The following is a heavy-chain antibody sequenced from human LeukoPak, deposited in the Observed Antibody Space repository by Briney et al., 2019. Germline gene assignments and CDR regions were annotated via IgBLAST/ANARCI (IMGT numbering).Heavy chain of an antibody. CDR2: IRSDGSDT. Sequence: GGPLRLSCAASGFTFSDTRMHWVRQAPGEGPVWVSRIRSDGSDTRYADSVKGRFTISRDNAKNTLYLQMNSLRAEDTAVYYCARVGARLGAFDIWGQGTMATVSS. J-gene: IGHJ3*02. CDR1: GFTFSDTR. D-gene: IGHD6-25*01. CDR3: ARVGARLGAFDI. V-gene: IGHV3-74*01.